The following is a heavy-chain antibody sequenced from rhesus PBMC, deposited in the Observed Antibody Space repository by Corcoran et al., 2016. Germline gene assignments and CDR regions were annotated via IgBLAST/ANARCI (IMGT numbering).Heavy chain of an antibody. J-gene: IGHJ3*01. D-gene: IGHD1-44*02. CDR2: INSGGSI. V-gene: IGHV3S43*01. CDR3: AKTEREAFDF. CDR1: GCTSGNSD. Sequence: EVQLVESGGGLVQPGGSLRLSGAAPGCTSGNSDLIWIRQAPGKGLEWVSYINSGGSIYYSYSVQGRFTISRDNAKNTLYLQMSSLRVEDTAVYYCAKTEREAFDFWGQGLRVTVSS.